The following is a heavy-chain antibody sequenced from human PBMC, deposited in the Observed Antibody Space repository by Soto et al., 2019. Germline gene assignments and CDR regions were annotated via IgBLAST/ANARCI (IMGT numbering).Heavy chain of an antibody. CDR2: ISAYNGNT. J-gene: IGHJ6*03. Sequence: ASVKVSCKASGYTFTSYGISWVRQAPGQGLEWMGWISAYNGNTNYAQKLQGRVTMTTDTSTSTAYMELRSLRSDDTAVYYCARSGRYCSSTSCFDEGFYYYMDVWGKGTTVTVSS. CDR1: GYTFTSYG. V-gene: IGHV1-18*01. D-gene: IGHD2-2*01. CDR3: ARSGRYCSSTSCFDEGFYYYMDV.